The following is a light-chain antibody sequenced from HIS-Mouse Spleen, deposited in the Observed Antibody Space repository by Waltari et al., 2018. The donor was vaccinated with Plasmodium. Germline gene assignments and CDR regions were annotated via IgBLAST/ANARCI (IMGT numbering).Light chain of an antibody. V-gene: IGLV3-10*01. J-gene: IGLJ3*02. CDR1: ALPTKY. CDR2: EDS. CDR3: YSTDSSGNHRV. Sequence: SYELTQPPSVSVSPGQTARITCSGDALPTKYAYWYQQKSGQAPVLVIDEDSKRPSGTPEVFSGSRSGTMATLTISGAQVEDETDYYCYSTDSSGNHRVCGGGTKLTVL.